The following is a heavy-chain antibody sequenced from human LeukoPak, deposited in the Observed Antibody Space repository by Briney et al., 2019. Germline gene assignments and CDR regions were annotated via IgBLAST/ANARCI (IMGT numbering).Heavy chain of an antibody. Sequence: ASEKISCKVSGYTFTDYYMHWVQQAPGKGLEWMGLVDPEDGETIYAEKFQGRVTITADTSTDTAYMELSSLRSEDTAVYYCATDSRYCTNGVCYNIPIDYWGQGTLVTVSS. CDR1: GYTFTDYY. V-gene: IGHV1-69-2*01. CDR3: ATDSRYCTNGVCYNIPIDY. J-gene: IGHJ4*02. D-gene: IGHD2-8*01. CDR2: VDPEDGET.